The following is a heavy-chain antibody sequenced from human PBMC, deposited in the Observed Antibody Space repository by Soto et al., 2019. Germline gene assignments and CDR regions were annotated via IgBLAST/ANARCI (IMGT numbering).Heavy chain of an antibody. J-gene: IGHJ6*02. D-gene: IGHD3-3*01. CDR1: GFTVSSNY. CDR3: ARDQGRFYAYYYYGMDV. Sequence: GGSLRLSCAASGFTVSSNYMSWVRQAPGKGLEWVSVIYSGGSTYYADSVKGRFTISRDNSKNTLYLQMNSLRAEDTAVYYCARDQGRFYAYYYYGMDVWGQGTTVTVSS. CDR2: IYSGGST. V-gene: IGHV3-66*01.